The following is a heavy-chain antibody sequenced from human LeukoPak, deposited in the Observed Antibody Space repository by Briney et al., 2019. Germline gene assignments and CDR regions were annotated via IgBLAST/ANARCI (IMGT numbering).Heavy chain of an antibody. CDR2: IRYDGSNK. V-gene: IGHV3-30*02. Sequence: TGGSLRLSCAASAFTFSRYGMHWVRQAPGKGLEWVAFIRYDGSNKYYADSVKGRFTISRDNSKNTLYLQMNSLRAEDTAVYYCAKDSGYYYDSSGYFDYWGQGTLVTVSS. J-gene: IGHJ4*02. D-gene: IGHD3-22*01. CDR1: AFTFSRYG. CDR3: AKDSGYYYDSSGYFDY.